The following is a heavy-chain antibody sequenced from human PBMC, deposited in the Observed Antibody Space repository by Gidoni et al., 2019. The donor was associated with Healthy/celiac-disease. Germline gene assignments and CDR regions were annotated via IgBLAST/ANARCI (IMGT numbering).Heavy chain of an antibody. V-gene: IGHV1-46*01. CDR2: MCPSDGSI. J-gene: IGHJ6*02. CDR3: GSWVRAARPDDSGMDV. Sequence: VRQAHAQGLEWMGRMCPSDGSISYAEKFQGRVTMTRDTSTSTAYMELSSLRSEDTAMYYCGSWVRAARPDDSGMDVWGQGTTVTVSS. D-gene: IGHD6-6*01.